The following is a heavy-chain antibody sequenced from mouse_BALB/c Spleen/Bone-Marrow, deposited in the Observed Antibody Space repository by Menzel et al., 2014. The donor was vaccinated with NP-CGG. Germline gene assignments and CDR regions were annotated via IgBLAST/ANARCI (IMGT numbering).Heavy chain of an antibody. CDR1: GFTFSDYY. Sequence: EVMLVESGGGLVKPGGSLKLSCAASGFTFSDYYMYWVRQTPEKGLEWVATISDGGSYTYYPDSVKGRFTISRDNAKNSLYLQMTSLKSEDTAMYYFARDSYYYGSSYWYFDVWGAGITVTVSS. D-gene: IGHD1-1*01. V-gene: IGHV5-4*02. J-gene: IGHJ1*01. CDR3: ARDSYYYGSSYWYFDV. CDR2: ISDGGSYT.